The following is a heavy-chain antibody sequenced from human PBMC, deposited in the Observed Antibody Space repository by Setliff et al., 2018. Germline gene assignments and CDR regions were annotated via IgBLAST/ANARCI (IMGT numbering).Heavy chain of an antibody. J-gene: IGHJ5*02. CDR2: ISHSNTYI. CDR1: GFVFSTYD. CDR3: ARGNFYYFDRTGRGPNWFDP. Sequence: GSLRLSCAASGFVFSTYDMNWVRQAPGKGLEWVSSISHSNTYIYYADSVKGRFTISRDNATNSLYLQMNSLRAEDTAVYYCARGNFYYFDRTGRGPNWFDPWGQGTLVTVS. D-gene: IGHD3-22*01. V-gene: IGHV3-21*01.